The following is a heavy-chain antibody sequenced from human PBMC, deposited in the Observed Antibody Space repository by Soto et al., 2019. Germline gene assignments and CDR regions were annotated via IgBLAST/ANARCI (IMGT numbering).Heavy chain of an antibody. D-gene: IGHD3-10*01. CDR1: GGTFSSYA. J-gene: IGHJ3*02. CDR2: IIPIFGTA. Sequence: PVKVSCKASGGTFSSYAISWVRQAPGQGLEWMGGIIPIFGTANYAQKFQGRVTITADESTSTAYMELSSLRSEDTAVYYCARIILVVRGPRRAYDAFDRWGKGTMVTFSS. V-gene: IGHV1-69*13. CDR3: ARIILVVRGPRRAYDAFDR.